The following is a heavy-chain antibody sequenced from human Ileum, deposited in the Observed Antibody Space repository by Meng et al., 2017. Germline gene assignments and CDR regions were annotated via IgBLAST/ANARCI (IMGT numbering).Heavy chain of an antibody. J-gene: IGHJ4*02. CDR2: INWRGDRS. CDR3: ARQDLFSRSSPDF. V-gene: IGHV3-20*04. CDR1: GFMFDDYG. D-gene: IGHD6-6*01. Sequence: GESLKISCAASGFMFDDYGMTWVRQVPGKGLEWVSAINWRGDRSIYADSVKGRFTTSRDNAKNSLFLQMTSLRAEDTAVYYCARQDLFSRSSPDFWGQGTLVTVSS.